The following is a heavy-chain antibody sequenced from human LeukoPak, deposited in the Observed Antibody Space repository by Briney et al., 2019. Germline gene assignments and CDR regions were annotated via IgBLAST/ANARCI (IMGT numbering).Heavy chain of an antibody. Sequence: GGSLRLSCAASGFTFSSLAMHWVRQAPGKGLEWVAVIWYDGSNKYYADSVKGRFTISRDNSKNTLYLQMNSLRAEDTAVYYCARDEYSSSWTYYFDYWGQGTLVTVSS. CDR2: IWYDGSNK. J-gene: IGHJ4*02. D-gene: IGHD6-13*01. V-gene: IGHV3-30*04. CDR1: GFTFSSLA. CDR3: ARDEYSSSWTYYFDY.